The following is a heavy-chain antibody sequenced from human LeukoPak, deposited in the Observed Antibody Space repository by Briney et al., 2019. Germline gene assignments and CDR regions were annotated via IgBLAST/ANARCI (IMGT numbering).Heavy chain of an antibody. J-gene: IGHJ5*02. V-gene: IGHV1-2*02. CDR3: ARVQYQLLFEGNWFDP. CDR2: INPNSGDT. Sequence: ASVKVSCKASGYTFTGYYIHWVRQAPGQGLEWVGWINPNSGDTHYAQKFQGRVTMTRDTSITTAYMDLNSLISDDTAVYYCARVQYQLLFEGNWFDPWGQGTLVTVSS. D-gene: IGHD2-2*01. CDR1: GYTFTGYY.